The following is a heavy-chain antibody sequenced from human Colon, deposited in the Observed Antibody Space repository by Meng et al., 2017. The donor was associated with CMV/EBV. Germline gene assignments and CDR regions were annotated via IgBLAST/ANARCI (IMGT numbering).Heavy chain of an antibody. CDR2: LSGSGVNT. CDR3: ARGQDYSNYWWFDP. J-gene: IGHJ5*02. V-gene: IGHV3-23*01. D-gene: IGHD4-11*01. Sequence: ASGFTFGDLAMSWVRQAPGKGLGWVAGLSGSGVNTFYADSVRGRFTISRDNAKNTVFLQMNSLGVDDTAIYYCARGQDYSNYWWFDPWGQGTLVTVSS. CDR1: GFTFGDLA.